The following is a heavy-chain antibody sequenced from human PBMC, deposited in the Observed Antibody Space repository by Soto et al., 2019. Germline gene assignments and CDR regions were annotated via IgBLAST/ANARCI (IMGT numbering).Heavy chain of an antibody. CDR1: GFNFDDYA. V-gene: IGHV3-9*01. CDR3: AKGYYDSSWAFDI. CDR2: ISWNSGSI. J-gene: IGHJ3*02. D-gene: IGHD3-22*01. Sequence: PGGSLRLSCAASGFNFDDYAMHWVRQAPGKGLEWVSGISWNSGSIGYADSVKGRFTISRDNAKNSLYLQMNSLRAEDTALYYCAKGYYDSSWAFDIWGQGTMVTVSS.